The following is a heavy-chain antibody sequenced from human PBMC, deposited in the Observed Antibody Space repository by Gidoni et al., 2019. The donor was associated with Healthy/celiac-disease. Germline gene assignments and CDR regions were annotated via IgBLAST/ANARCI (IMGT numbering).Heavy chain of an antibody. V-gene: IGHV3-53*01. J-gene: IGHJ6*02. D-gene: IGHD1-7*01. Sequence: EVQLVESGGGLIQPGGSLRLSCAASGFTVSSNYMSWVRQAPGTGLEWVSVIYSGGSTYYADSVKGRFTISRDNSKNTLYLQMNSLRAEDTAVYYCARENYADYYYGMDVWGQGTTVTVSS. CDR2: IYSGGST. CDR3: ARENYADYYYGMDV. CDR1: GFTVSSNY.